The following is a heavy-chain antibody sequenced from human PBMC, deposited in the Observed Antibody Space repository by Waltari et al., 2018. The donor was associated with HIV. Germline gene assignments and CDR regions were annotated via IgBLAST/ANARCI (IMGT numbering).Heavy chain of an antibody. CDR3: AGMYYDFLTGYLNWFDP. D-gene: IGHD3-9*01. CDR1: GYTFTGYC. CDR2: INPKSGGT. V-gene: IGHV1-2*06. J-gene: IGHJ5*02. Sequence: QVQLVQSGAEGKRPGASVKVSCKASGYTFTGYCKKWMRQAPGQGLEWMGRINPKSGGTNYAQKFQGRVTMTRDTSIGTAYMELRSLRSDDTAVYYCAGMYYDFLTGYLNWFDPWGQGTLVTVSS.